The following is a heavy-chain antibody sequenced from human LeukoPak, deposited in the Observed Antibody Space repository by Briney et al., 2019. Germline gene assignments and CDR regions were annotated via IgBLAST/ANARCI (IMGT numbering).Heavy chain of an antibody. CDR3: VRDLSGPHYGMDV. CDR1: GGTFSSYA. CDR2: IIPIFGTA. J-gene: IGHJ6*02. D-gene: IGHD3-9*01. V-gene: IGHV1-69*13. Sequence: SVKVSCKASGGTFSSYAISWVRQAPGQGLEWMGGIIPIFGTANYAQKFQGRVTITADESTSTAYMELSSLRSEDTAVYYCVRDLSGPHYGMDVWGQGTTVTVSS.